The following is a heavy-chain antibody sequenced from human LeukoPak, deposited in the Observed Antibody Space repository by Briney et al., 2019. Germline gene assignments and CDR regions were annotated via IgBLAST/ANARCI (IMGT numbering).Heavy chain of an antibody. J-gene: IGHJ6*02. Sequence: SVKVSCKASGFTFTISAMQWVRQARGPRHEWIGWIVVGSGNTNYAQKFQERVTITRDMSTSTAYMKLSSLRSEDTAVYYCAAGTRFLEWLLSGYYYYGMDVWGQRTTVTVSS. V-gene: IGHV1-58*02. CDR1: GFTFTISA. CDR3: AAGTRFLEWLLSGYYYYGMDV. D-gene: IGHD3-3*01. CDR2: IVVGSGNT.